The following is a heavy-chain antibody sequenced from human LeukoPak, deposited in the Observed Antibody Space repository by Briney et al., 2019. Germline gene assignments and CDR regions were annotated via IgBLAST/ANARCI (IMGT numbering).Heavy chain of an antibody. V-gene: IGHV3-23*01. CDR1: GFTFSSFA. CDR3: AKVGGSDWYLLGFDI. D-gene: IGHD6-19*01. Sequence: PGGSLRLSCAASGFTFSSFAMTWVRQAPGEGLEWVSAISGDDGRTFYADSVKGRFTISRDNSKNTLSLQMNSLRTEDTAVYFCAKVGGSDWYLLGFDIWGQGTMVTVSS. CDR2: ISGDDGRT. J-gene: IGHJ3*02.